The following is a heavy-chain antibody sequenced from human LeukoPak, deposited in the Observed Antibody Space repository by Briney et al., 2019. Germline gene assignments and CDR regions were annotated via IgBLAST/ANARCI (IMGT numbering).Heavy chain of an antibody. D-gene: IGHD3-3*01. Sequence: PGGSLRLSCAASGFTFSSYGMHWVRQAPGKGLEWVAVISYDGSNKYYADSVKGRFTISRDNSKNTLYLQMNSLRAEDTAVYYCARGASRFLEWLKEYNWFDPWGQGTLVTVSS. V-gene: IGHV3-30*03. CDR3: ARGASRFLEWLKEYNWFDP. J-gene: IGHJ5*02. CDR1: GFTFSSYG. CDR2: ISYDGSNK.